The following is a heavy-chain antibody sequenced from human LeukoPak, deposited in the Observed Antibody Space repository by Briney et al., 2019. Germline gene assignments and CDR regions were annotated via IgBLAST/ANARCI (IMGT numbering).Heavy chain of an antibody. V-gene: IGHV1-8*01. J-gene: IGHJ4*02. D-gene: IGHD3-3*01. CDR3: ARGITIFGVVPGY. Sequence: ASVKVSCKASGYTFTTYDINWVRQATGQGLEWMGWTNPNSGNTGSAQKFQGRVTMTRNTSISTAYMELSSLRSEDTAIYYCARGITIFGVVPGYWGQGTLVTVSS. CDR2: TNPNSGNT. CDR1: GYTFTTYD.